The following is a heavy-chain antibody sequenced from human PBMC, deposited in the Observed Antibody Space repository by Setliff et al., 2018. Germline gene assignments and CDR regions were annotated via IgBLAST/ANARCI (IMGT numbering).Heavy chain of an antibody. J-gene: IGHJ4*02. CDR2: INAGNGNT. V-gene: IGHV1-3*01. CDR1: GYTFTSYA. Sequence: ASVKVSCKASGYTFTSYAMHWVRQAPGQRLEWMGWINAGNGNTKYSQKFQGRVTITRDTSISTAYMELSRLRSDDTAVYYCARGRDFWSGYLVYWGQGTLVTVSS. CDR3: ARGRDFWSGYLVY. D-gene: IGHD3-3*01.